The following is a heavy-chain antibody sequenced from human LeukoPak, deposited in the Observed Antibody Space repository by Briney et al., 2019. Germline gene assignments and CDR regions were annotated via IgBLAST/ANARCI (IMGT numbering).Heavy chain of an antibody. CDR1: GFTFSSYA. CDR3: ARGRDCSSTSCPKDEYGMDV. V-gene: IGHV3-33*08. CDR2: IWYDGSNK. D-gene: IGHD2-2*01. J-gene: IGHJ6*04. Sequence: PGGSLRLSCAASGFTFSSYAMSWVRQAPGKGLEWVAVIWYDGSNKYYADSVKGRFTISRDNSKNTLYLQMNSLRAEDTAVYYCARGRDCSSTSCPKDEYGMDVWGKGTTVTVSS.